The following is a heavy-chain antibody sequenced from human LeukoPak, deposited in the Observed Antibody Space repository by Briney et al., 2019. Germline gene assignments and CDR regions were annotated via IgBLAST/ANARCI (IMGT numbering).Heavy chain of an antibody. CDR2: ISRSGSTK. D-gene: IGHD3-9*01. Sequence: SGGSLRLSCAASGFTLSDYNMRWIRQAPGKGLEWVSSISRSGSTKYYADSVKGRFTISRDNAKNSLFLQMNSLRAEDTAVYYCARDRDMLLDPWGQGTLVTVSS. CDR3: ARDRDMLLDP. J-gene: IGHJ5*02. V-gene: IGHV3-11*01. CDR1: GFTLSDYN.